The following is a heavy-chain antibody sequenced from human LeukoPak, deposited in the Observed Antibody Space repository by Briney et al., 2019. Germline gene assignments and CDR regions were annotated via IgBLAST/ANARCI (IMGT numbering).Heavy chain of an antibody. D-gene: IGHD6-13*01. CDR3: ASYRYSSSCYIY. Sequence: GGSLRLSCSASGFTFSDYDMNWVRQAPGKGLEWVSSISYLSSHVYYGDSVKGRFSISRDNAKNSLYLQMNSLRAEDTAVYFCASYRYSSSCYIYWGQGTLVTVSS. J-gene: IGHJ4*02. CDR2: ISYLSSHV. CDR1: GFTFSDYD. V-gene: IGHV3-21*01.